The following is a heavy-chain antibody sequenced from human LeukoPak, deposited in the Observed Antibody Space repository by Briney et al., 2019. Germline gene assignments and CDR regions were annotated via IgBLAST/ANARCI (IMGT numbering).Heavy chain of an antibody. CDR1: GFTFSNAW. J-gene: IGHJ6*03. CDR2: ITTSSTYT. CDR3: ARDPYSGAYGNTYYYYMDV. Sequence: GGSLRLSCAASGFTFSNAWMSWVRQAPGKGLEWISSITTSSTYTFYADSVKGRFTISRDNARNSLYLQMNSLTAEDTAVYYCARDPYSGAYGNTYYYYMDVWGKGTTVTISS. D-gene: IGHD1-26*01. V-gene: IGHV3-21*01.